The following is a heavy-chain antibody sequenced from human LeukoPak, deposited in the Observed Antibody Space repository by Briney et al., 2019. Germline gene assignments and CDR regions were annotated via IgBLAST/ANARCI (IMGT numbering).Heavy chain of an antibody. D-gene: IGHD3-22*01. CDR2: IIPILGIA. J-gene: IGHJ4*02. CDR1: GGTFSSYA. V-gene: IGHV1-69*04. Sequence: SVKVSCKASGGTFSSYAISWVRQAPGQGLEWMGRIIPILGIANYAQKFQGRVTITADKSTSAAYMELSSLRSEDTAVYYCATTYYYDSSGYSQSPFDYWGQGTLVTVSS. CDR3: ATTYYYDSSGYSQSPFDY.